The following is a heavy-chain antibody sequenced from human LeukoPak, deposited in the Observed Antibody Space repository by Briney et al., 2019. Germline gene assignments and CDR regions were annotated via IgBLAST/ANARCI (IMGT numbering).Heavy chain of an antibody. D-gene: IGHD6-13*01. Sequence: SETLSLTCTVSGVSISSYYWSWIRQPPGKGLEWIGYIYYSGSTNYNPSLKSRVTISVDTSKNQFSLKLSSVTAADTAVYYCARGGAKQQLVRSPLDYWGQGTLVTVSS. V-gene: IGHV4-59*12. CDR2: IYYSGST. J-gene: IGHJ4*02. CDR3: ARGGAKQQLVRSPLDY. CDR1: GVSISSYY.